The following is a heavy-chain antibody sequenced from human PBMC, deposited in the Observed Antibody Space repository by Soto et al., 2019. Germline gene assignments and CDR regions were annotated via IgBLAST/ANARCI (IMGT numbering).Heavy chain of an antibody. J-gene: IGHJ5*02. CDR3: ARGSFSSSSSWFDP. V-gene: IGHV4-31*03. CDR2: IYYSGRT. Sequence: PSETLSLTCTVSGGSISSGGYYWSWIRQHPGKGLEWIGYIYYSGRTYYNPSLHSRVSIAVDTTENQFSLKLTSVTAADTSVYYCARGSFSSSSSWFDPWGRGTLVTV. CDR1: GGSISSGGYY. D-gene: IGHD6-6*01.